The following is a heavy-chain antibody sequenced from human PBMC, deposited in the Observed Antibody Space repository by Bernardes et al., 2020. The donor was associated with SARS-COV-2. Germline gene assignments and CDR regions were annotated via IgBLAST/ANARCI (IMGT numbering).Heavy chain of an antibody. J-gene: IGHJ4*02. D-gene: IGHD1-26*01. CDR1: GFTFRSFW. CDR3: VSETGSNYATNFDY. CDR2: INEDGSDK. Sequence: GGSLRLSCAASGFTFRSFWMSWVRQAPGKGLEWVANINEDGSDKYYLDSVKGRFTISRDNAKNSLYLQMNSLRAEDSAVYYCVSETGSNYATNFDYWGQGTLVTVSS. V-gene: IGHV3-7*01.